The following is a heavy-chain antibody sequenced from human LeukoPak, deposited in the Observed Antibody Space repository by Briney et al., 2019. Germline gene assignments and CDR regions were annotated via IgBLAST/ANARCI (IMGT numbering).Heavy chain of an antibody. Sequence: SETLSLTCTVSGGSLSSFYWSWIRQPPGKGLEWIGYIYYSGSTNYNPSLKSRVTISVDTFKNQFSLKLSSVTAADTAVYYCARDRSLGEQLEFDYWGQGTLVTVSS. CDR2: IYYSGST. CDR3: ARDRSLGEQLEFDY. V-gene: IGHV4-59*01. CDR1: GGSLSSFY. J-gene: IGHJ4*02. D-gene: IGHD6-13*01.